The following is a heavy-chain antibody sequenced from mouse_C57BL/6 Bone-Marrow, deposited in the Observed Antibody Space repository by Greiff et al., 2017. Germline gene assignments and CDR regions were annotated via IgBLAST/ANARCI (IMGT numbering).Heavy chain of an antibody. V-gene: IGHV1-4*01. CDR2: INPSSGYT. CDR1: GYTFTSYT. J-gene: IGHJ3*01. D-gene: IGHD2-1*01. CDR3: ARTLVGVFTY. Sequence: LVESGAELARPGASVKMSCKASGYTFTSYTMHWVKQRPGQGLEWIGYINPSSGYTKYNQKFKDKATLTADKSSSTAYMQLSSLTSEDSAVYYCARTLVGVFTYWCQGTLVTVSA.